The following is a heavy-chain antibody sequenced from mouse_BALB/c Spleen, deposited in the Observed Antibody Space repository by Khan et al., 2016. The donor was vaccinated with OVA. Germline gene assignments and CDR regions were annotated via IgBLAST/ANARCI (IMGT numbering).Heavy chain of an antibody. CDR1: GFTFSSYG. CDR2: ISGDSNTI. CDR3: AKSYFYGYYFDY. J-gene: IGHJ2*01. D-gene: IGHD1-1*01. V-gene: IGHV5-17*02. Sequence: EVQLLETGGGLVQPAGSRKLSCAASGFTFSSYGMHWVRQAPEKGLEWVAYISGDSNTIYYADTVKGRFTISRDNSKNTLFLQMNSLMSEDTARYYCAKSYFYGYYFDYWGPGTTLTVSS.